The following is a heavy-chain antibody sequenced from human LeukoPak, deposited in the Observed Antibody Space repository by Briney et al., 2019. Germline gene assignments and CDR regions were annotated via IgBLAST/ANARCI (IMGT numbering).Heavy chain of an antibody. CDR1: GGTFSSYA. D-gene: IGHD3-3*01. CDR2: IIPIFGTA. V-gene: IGHV1-69*06. J-gene: IGHJ6*03. CDR3: ARGIRYDFWSGPIAAPYYYYYMDV. Sequence: VASVKVSCKASGGTFSSYAISWVRQAPGQGLEWMGGIIPIFGTANYAQKFQGRVTITADKSTSTAYMELSSLRSEDTAVYYCARGIRYDFWSGPIAAPYYYYYMDVWGKGTTVTVSS.